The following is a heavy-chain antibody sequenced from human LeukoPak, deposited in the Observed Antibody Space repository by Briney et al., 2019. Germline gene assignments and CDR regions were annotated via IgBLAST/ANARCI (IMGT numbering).Heavy chain of an antibody. V-gene: IGHV1-69*13. J-gene: IGHJ4*02. D-gene: IGHD3-10*01. CDR1: GGTFSSYA. Sequence: SVKVSCKASGGTFSSYAISWVRQAPGQGLEWMGGIIPIFGTANYAQKFQGRVTITADESTSTAYMELSSLRSEDTAVYYCARVPYGSGSNFDYWGQGTLVTVSS. CDR3: ARVPYGSGSNFDY. CDR2: IIPIFGTA.